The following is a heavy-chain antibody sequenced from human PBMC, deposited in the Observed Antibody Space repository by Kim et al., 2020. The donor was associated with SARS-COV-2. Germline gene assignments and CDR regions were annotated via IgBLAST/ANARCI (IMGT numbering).Heavy chain of an antibody. V-gene: IGHV2-5*02. D-gene: IGHD3-22*01. CDR2: IYWDDDK. J-gene: IGHJ5*02. CDR3: AHKSYENLSNWFDP. CDR1: GFSLSTSGLG. Sequence: SGPTLVNPQKTVTLTCTFSGFSLSTSGLGVGWMRQSPGKALEWLALIYWDDDKRYNPSLKNWLTISKDTANNRVVLTLTNVDPVDTATYFCAHKSYENLSNWFDPWGQGILVTVSS.